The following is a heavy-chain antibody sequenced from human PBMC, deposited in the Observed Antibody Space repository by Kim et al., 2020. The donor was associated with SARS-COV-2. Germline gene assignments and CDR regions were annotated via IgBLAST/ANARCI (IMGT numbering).Heavy chain of an antibody. CDR1: GYTFTSYA. D-gene: IGHD2-21*01. CDR2: INPGIGTT. V-gene: IGHV1-3*01. J-gene: IGHJ5*01. Sequence: ASVKVSCKASGYTFTSYAMHWVRQAPGQRLEWMGWINPGIGTTNYSQKFQGRVTITTDTSTSTAYMELSSLRSEDTAVYYCARAEAQRGGGRWFDTCG. CDR3: ARAEAQRGGGRWFDT.